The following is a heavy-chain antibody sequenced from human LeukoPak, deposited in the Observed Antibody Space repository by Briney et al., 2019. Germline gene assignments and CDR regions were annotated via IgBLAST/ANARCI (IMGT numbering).Heavy chain of an antibody. CDR2: IYTSGST. J-gene: IGHJ4*02. D-gene: IGHD3-10*01. CDR3: ARGQGWFGELRGYFDY. Sequence: TLSLTCTVSGGSISSGSYYWSWIRQPAGKGLEWIGRIYTSGSTNYNPSLKSRVTISVDTSKNQFSLKLSSVTAADTAVYYCARGQGWFGELRGYFDYWGQGTLVTVSS. CDR1: GGSISSGSYY. V-gene: IGHV4-61*02.